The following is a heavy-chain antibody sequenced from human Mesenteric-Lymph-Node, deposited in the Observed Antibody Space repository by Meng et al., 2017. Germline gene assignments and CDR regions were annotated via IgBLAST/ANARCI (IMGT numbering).Heavy chain of an antibody. CDR2: IWYDGSKK. Sequence: GESLKISCAASGFTFKNYGFHWVRQAPGKGLEWVAVIWYDGSKKYYADSVRGRFTISRDNAKNSLYLQMNSLRAEDTAVYYCAREIDSWSGSYGAFDIWGQGTMVTVSS. J-gene: IGHJ3*02. CDR1: GFTFKNYG. D-gene: IGHD1-26*01. V-gene: IGHV3-33*01. CDR3: AREIDSWSGSYGAFDI.